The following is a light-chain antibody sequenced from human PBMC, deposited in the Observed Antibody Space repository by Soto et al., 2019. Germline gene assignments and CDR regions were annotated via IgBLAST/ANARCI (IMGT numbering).Light chain of an antibody. J-gene: IGKJ1*01. CDR1: QTISSW. CDR2: KAS. CDR3: QHYNSYSEA. V-gene: IGKV1-5*03. Sequence: DIQMTQSPSTLSRSVGDRVTITCRASQTISSWLAWYQQKPGKAPKLLIYKASTLKSGVPSRFSGSGSGTEFTLNISSLQPDDFATYYCQHYNSYSEAFGQGTKLELK.